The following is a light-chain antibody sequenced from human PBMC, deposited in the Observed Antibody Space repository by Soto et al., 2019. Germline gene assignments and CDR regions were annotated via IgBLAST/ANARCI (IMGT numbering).Light chain of an antibody. CDR2: EVS. CDR3: SSFTSSSTWV. J-gene: IGLJ3*02. Sequence: QSALTQPASVSGSPGQSITISCTGTSSDVGGYDYVSWYQQHPGKAPKVIIYEVSNRPSGVSNRFSGPKSDNTASLSISGLQAEDEADYYCSSFTSSSTWVFGGGTKVTVL. CDR1: SSDVGGYDY. V-gene: IGLV2-14*01.